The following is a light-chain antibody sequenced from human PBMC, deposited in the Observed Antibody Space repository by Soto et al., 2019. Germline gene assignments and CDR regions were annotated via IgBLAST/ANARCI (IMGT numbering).Light chain of an antibody. J-gene: IGKJ5*01. CDR1: QIDSSN. V-gene: IGKV3-15*01. Sequence: EIVITQAPATLSVSPGERATRSCRASQIDSSNLAWYQQKPGQAPRLLIYGASTRATGIPARFSGSGSGTEFTLTISSLAPEDFAVYCCQQRTNGPSITFGQGTRLEIK. CDR2: GAS. CDR3: QQRTNGPSIT.